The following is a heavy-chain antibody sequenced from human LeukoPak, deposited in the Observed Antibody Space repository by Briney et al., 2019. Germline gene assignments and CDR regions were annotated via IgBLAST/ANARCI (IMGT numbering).Heavy chain of an antibody. CDR2: ISGSGGST. J-gene: IGHJ4*02. CDR1: GVTFSSYA. CDR3: AKDLFRRGSYLYYFDY. V-gene: IGHV3-23*01. D-gene: IGHD1-26*01. Sequence: GGSLRLSCAASGVTFSSYAMSWVRQAPGEGVEWGSAISGSGGSTYYADSVKGRFTIYRDNSKNTLYMQMNSLRAEDTAVYYCAKDLFRRGSYLYYFDYWGQGTLVTVSS.